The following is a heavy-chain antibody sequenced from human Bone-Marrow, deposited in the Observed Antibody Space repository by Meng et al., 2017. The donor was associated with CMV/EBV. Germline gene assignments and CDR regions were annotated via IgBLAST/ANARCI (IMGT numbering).Heavy chain of an antibody. Sequence: GEYLKISCAASGFTFSSYEMNWVRQAPGKGLEWVSYISSSGSTIYYADSVKGRFTISRDNAKNSLYLQMNSLRAEDTAVYYCARDGYGSGCYFAFDIWGQGTMVTVSS. J-gene: IGHJ3*02. CDR2: ISSSGSTI. CDR1: GFTFSSYE. D-gene: IGHD3-10*01. V-gene: IGHV3-48*03. CDR3: ARDGYGSGCYFAFDI.